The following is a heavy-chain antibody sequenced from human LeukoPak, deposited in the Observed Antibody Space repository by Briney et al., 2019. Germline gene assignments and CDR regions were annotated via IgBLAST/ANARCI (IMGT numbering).Heavy chain of an antibody. CDR2: LSSSSSKV. CDR1: GFTFSFYS. Sequence: GGSLRLSCEASGFTFSFYSMNWVRQAPGKGLEWVSSLSSSSSKVSYVDSVKGRFTISRENAKNSLYLQMNSLRAGDTAVYYCARDRGPDGSSGYDSWYFDLWGRGTLVTVSS. J-gene: IGHJ2*01. D-gene: IGHD5-12*01. V-gene: IGHV3-21*01. CDR3: ARDRGPDGSSGYDSWYFDL.